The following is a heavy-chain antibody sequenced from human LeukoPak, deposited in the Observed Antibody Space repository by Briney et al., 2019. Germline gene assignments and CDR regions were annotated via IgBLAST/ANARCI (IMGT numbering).Heavy chain of an antibody. J-gene: IGHJ4*02. CDR2: SSSNSSTT. CDR1: GFIFSSHD. Sequence: GGSLTLYCSFSGFIFSSHDLLWVRHAPGRGRVDISGSSSNSSTTFYADSVKGRFTITRNNSKTPVYLQMSNVRAEDMGVYYCARGQTVPPDYFDYWGQGTLVTVSS. D-gene: IGHD4-11*01. CDR3: ARGQTVPPDYFDY. V-gene: IGHV3-64*02.